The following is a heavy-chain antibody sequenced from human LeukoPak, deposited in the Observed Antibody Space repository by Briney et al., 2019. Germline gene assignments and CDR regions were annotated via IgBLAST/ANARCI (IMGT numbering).Heavy chain of an antibody. J-gene: IGHJ3*01. V-gene: IGHV3-49*03. CDR1: GFTFGDYA. CDR3: ARDIELST. D-gene: IGHD3-16*02. Sequence: GGSLRLSCTASGFTFGDYAMSWFRQAPGKGLEWVGFIRSKAYGGTTEYAASVKGRFTISRDDSKSIAYLQMNSLRAEDTAIYYCARDIELSTWGLGTMVTVSS. CDR2: IRSKAYGGTT.